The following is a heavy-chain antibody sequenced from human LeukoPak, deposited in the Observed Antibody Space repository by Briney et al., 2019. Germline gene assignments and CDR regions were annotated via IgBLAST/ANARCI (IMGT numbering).Heavy chain of an antibody. CDR2: IYNTGST. D-gene: IGHD6-13*01. CDR1: GGSISTHY. Sequence: SVTLSLTCTVSGGSISTHYCSWIRQPPGQGRVWMGYIYNTGSTSYNTSLKSRVTISVDTSKNQFSLQLSSVTAADPAVYYCARPRYSSSWFLYYIDYWGQGTLVTVSS. J-gene: IGHJ4*02. V-gene: IGHV4-4*08. CDR3: ARPRYSSSWFLYYIDY.